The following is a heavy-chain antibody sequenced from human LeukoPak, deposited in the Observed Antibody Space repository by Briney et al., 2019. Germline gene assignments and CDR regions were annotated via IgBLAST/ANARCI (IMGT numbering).Heavy chain of an antibody. CDR3: AKVQEMATILPPFHY. D-gene: IGHD5-24*01. J-gene: IGHJ4*02. Sequence: PGGSLRLSCAASGFTFSSYAMSWVRQAPGKGLQWVSAISGGGGTIYYADSVKGRFTISRGNSKNTLYLQMNSLRAEDTAVYYCAKVQEMATILPPFHYWGQGTLVTVSS. CDR2: ISGGGGTI. CDR1: GFTFSSYA. V-gene: IGHV3-23*01.